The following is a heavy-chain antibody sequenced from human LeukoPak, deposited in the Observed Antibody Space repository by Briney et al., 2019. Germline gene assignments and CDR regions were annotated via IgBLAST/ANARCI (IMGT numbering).Heavy chain of an antibody. CDR3: ARDSSGYRRPFFDY. Sequence: GGSLRLSCAASGFTFSSYSMNWVRQAPGKGLEWVSSISSSSSYIYYADSVKGRFTISRDNAKNSLYLQMNSLRAEDTAVYYCARDSSGYRRPFFDYWGQGTLVTASS. CDR2: ISSSSSYI. V-gene: IGHV3-21*01. D-gene: IGHD5-12*01. J-gene: IGHJ4*02. CDR1: GFTFSSYS.